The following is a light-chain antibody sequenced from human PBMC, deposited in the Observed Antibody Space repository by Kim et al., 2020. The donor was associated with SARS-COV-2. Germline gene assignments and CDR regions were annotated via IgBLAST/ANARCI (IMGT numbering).Light chain of an antibody. CDR3: SSYAGSKLV. CDR2: EVI. J-gene: IGLJ2*01. CDR1: SSDIGGYAY. V-gene: IGLV2-8*01. Sequence: PGQSVTISCTGTSSDIGGYAYVSWYQQHPGKAPKLMVYEVIKRPSGVPDRFSGSKSGNTASLTVSGLQAEDEADYYCSSYAGSKLVFGGGTQLTVL.